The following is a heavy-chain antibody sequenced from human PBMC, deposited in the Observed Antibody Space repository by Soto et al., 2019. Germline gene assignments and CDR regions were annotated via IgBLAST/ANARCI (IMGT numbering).Heavy chain of an antibody. Sequence: EVQVVESGGGLVQPGGSLRLSCAASGFPFNTYWMSWVRQAAGKGLEWVANINQGGIEKYYVDSVKGRFTISRDDGKNLQYLQMNSLRAEDTAVYYCARMGYCTDGSCYGLSVDFDYGGQGTLVTVSS. J-gene: IGHJ4*02. CDR3: ARMGYCTDGSCYGLSVDFDY. V-gene: IGHV3-7*01. CDR1: GFPFNTYW. CDR2: INQGGIEK. D-gene: IGHD2-15*01.